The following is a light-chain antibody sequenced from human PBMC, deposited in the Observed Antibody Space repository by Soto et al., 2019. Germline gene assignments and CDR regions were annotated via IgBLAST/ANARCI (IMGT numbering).Light chain of an antibody. CDR1: QSLSSSQ. J-gene: IGKJ1*01. CDR2: GAS. Sequence: TQSPSTLSGSVGDRVTITCRASQSLSSSQLAWYQQKPGQAPRLLIFGASIRDTGVPDRISGSGSWTDFTLTISRLEPEDSAVYYCQQYGSSPGTFGQGTKVDIK. CDR3: QQYGSSPGT. V-gene: IGKV3-20*01.